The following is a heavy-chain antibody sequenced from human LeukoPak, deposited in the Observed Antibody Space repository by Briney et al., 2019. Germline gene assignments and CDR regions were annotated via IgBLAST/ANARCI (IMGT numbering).Heavy chain of an antibody. Sequence: GGSLRLSCAASAFTFSSYWMSWVRQAPGKGLEWVANIKQDGSEKYYVDSVKGRFTISRDNAKNSLYLQMNSLRAEDTAVYYCARVHGSGSYSGYYMDVWGKGTTVTISS. D-gene: IGHD3-10*01. CDR1: AFTFSSYW. V-gene: IGHV3-7*01. CDR3: ARVHGSGSYSGYYMDV. J-gene: IGHJ6*03. CDR2: IKQDGSEK.